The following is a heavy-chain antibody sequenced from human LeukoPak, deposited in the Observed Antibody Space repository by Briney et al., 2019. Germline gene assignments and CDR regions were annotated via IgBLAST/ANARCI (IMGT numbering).Heavy chain of an antibody. V-gene: IGHV4-59*01. CDR1: GGSISSYY. Sequence: SETLSLTCTVSGGSISSYYWSWIRQPPGKGLEWIGYIYYSGSTNYNPSLKSRVTVSVDTSKNQFSLKLSSVTTADTAVYYCARDGDYYDSSGYSWFDPWGQGTLVTVSS. CDR2: IYYSGST. J-gene: IGHJ5*02. D-gene: IGHD3-22*01. CDR3: ARDGDYYDSSGYSWFDP.